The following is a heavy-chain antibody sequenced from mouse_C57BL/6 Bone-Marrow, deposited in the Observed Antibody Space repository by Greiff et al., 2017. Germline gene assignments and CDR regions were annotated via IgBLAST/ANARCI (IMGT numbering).Heavy chain of an antibody. CDR3: ARTGGYYYDEGYAMDY. CDR2: IHPNSGST. Sequence: QVQLQQPGAELVKPGASVKLSCKASGYTFTSYWMHWVKQRPGQGLEWIGMIHPNSGSTNYNEKFKSKATLTVDKSSSTAYMQLSSLTSEDSAVYYCARTGGYYYDEGYAMDYWGQGTSVTVSS. V-gene: IGHV1-64*01. J-gene: IGHJ4*01. D-gene: IGHD2-4*01. CDR1: GYTFTSYW.